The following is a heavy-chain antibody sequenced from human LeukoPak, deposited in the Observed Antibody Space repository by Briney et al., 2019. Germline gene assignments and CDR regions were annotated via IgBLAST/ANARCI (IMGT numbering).Heavy chain of an antibody. D-gene: IGHD7-27*01. CDR1: GFTFSRNA. CDR3: AKVGGDLSGELHPGDF. Sequence: GGSLRLSCAASGFTFSRNAMHWVRQAPGKGLEWVTFIRYDGRNKDYTDSVKGRFTVSRDNSKNTVYLQMNNLRPEDTAVYYCAKVGGDLSGELHPGDFWGQGTLVTVSS. V-gene: IGHV3-30*02. CDR2: IRYDGRNK. J-gene: IGHJ4*02.